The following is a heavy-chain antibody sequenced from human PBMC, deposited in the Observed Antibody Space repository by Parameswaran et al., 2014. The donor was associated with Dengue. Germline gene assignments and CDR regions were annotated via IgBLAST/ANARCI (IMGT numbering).Heavy chain of an antibody. CDR3: HRLSYQLPHAFDI. D-gene: IGHD2-2*01. Sequence: WIRQPPGKGLEWVAVISYDGSNKYYADSVKGRFTISRDNSKNTLYLQMNSLRAEDTAVYYCHRLSYQLPHAFDIWGQGTMVTVSS. CDR2: ISYDGSNK. J-gene: IGHJ3*02. V-gene: IGHV3-30-3*01.